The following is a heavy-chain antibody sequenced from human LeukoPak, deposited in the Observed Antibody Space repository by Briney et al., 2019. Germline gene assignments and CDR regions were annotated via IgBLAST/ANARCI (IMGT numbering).Heavy chain of an antibody. Sequence: PGGSLRLSCVASGFTFSNYWMSWVRQAPGKGLEWVANIKQDESKRYYVDSVKGRFTISRDNAKNSLYLQMNSLRAEDTAVYYCARDRGYCSGGSCYDGDFQHWGQGTLVTVSS. CDR2: IKQDESKR. J-gene: IGHJ1*01. V-gene: IGHV3-7*01. D-gene: IGHD2-15*01. CDR3: ARDRGYCSGGSCYDGDFQH. CDR1: GFTFSNYW.